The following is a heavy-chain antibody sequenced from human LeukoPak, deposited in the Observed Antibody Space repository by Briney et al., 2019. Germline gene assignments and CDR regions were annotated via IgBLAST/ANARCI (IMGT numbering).Heavy chain of an antibody. D-gene: IGHD2-8*01. J-gene: IGHJ4*02. CDR3: ARAIPGYCTNGVCRYYFDY. CDR1: GFTFSSYS. V-gene: IGHV3-21*01. CDR2: ISSSSSYI. Sequence: GGSLRLSCAASGFTFSSYSMNWVRQAPGKGLEWVSSISSSSSYIYYADSVKGRFTISRDNAKNPLYLQMNSLRAEDTAAYYCARAIPGYCTNGVCRYYFDYWGQGTLVTVSS.